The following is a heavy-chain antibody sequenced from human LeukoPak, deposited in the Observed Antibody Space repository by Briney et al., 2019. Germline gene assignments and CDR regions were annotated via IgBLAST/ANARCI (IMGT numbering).Heavy chain of an antibody. J-gene: IGHJ6*04. D-gene: IGHD6-13*01. CDR3: ARWEQQLVRYYYGMDV. V-gene: IGHV3-11*06. CDR1: GFTFSDYY. CDR2: ISSSSSYT. Sequence: PGGSLRLSCAASGFTFSDYYMSWIRQAPGKGLEWVSYISSSSSYTNYADSVKGRFTISRDNAKNSLYLQMNSLRAEDTAVYYCARWEQQLVRYYYGMDVWGKGTTVTVSS.